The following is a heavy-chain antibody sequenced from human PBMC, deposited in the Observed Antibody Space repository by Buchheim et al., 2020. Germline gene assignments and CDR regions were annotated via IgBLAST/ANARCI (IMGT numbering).Heavy chain of an antibody. CDR3: ARHNDWAVEF. CDR1: GGYVSSNNW. V-gene: IGHV4-4*02. D-gene: IGHD3-9*01. J-gene: IGHJ4*02. Sequence: QVRLQESGPGLVKPSGTLSLTCAVSGGYVSSNNWWSWARQPPGKGLEWIGEIYRSGSTHYNPSLKSRVTLSQDKSKNQFSPKVDSVTAADTAMYYCARHNDWAVEFWGQG. CDR2: IYRSGST.